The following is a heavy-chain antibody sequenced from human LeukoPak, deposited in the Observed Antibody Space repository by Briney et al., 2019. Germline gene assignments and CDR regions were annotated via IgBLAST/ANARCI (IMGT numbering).Heavy chain of an antibody. Sequence: GGSLRLSCAASGFTFSSYSMNWVRQAPGKGLEWVSSISSSSSYIYYADSVKGRFTISRDNAKNSLYLQMNSLRAEDTAVYYCARGRSSSWYWFDPWGQGTLVTVSS. CDR1: GFTFSSYS. CDR2: ISSSSSYI. CDR3: ARGRSSSWYWFDP. D-gene: IGHD6-13*01. J-gene: IGHJ5*02. V-gene: IGHV3-21*01.